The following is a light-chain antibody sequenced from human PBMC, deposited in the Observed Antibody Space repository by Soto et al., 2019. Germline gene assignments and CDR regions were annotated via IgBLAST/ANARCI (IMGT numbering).Light chain of an antibody. CDR3: QSYDTSLRGSTWV. CDR2: GNN. V-gene: IGLV1-40*01. J-gene: IGLJ3*02. CDR1: RSNIGSGYD. Sequence: QSVLTQPPSVSGAPGQRVTISCTWSRSNIGSGYDVHWYQQLTGTAPKLLIYGNNNRPSGVPDRFSGSKSGTSASLDITGLQPEDEADYYCQSYDTSLRGSTWVFGGGTKLTVL.